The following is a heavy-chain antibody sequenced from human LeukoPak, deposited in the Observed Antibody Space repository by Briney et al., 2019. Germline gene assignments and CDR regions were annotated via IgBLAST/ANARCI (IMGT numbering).Heavy chain of an antibody. CDR3: ARGGSVVKGDLDY. J-gene: IGHJ4*02. Sequence: GGSLRLSCAASGFTFSSYWMNWARQAPGKGLEWVASINHNGNVNYYVDSVKGRFTISRDNAKNSLYLQMSNLRAEDTAVYYCARGGSVVKGDLDYWGQGTLVTVSS. V-gene: IGHV3-7*03. CDR2: INHNGNVN. CDR1: GFTFSSYW. D-gene: IGHD2-2*01.